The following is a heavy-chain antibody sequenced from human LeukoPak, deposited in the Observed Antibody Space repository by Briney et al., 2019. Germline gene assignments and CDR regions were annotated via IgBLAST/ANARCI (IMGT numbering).Heavy chain of an antibody. CDR3: ATDVGQWPENIFDY. D-gene: IGHD6-19*01. CDR2: ISSSGSTI. Sequence: RSGGSLRLSCAASGFTFSSYEMNWVRQAPGKGLEWVSYISSSGSTIYYADSVKGRFTISRDNAKNSLYLQMNSLRAEDTAVYYCATDVGQWPENIFDYRGQGTLVTVSS. V-gene: IGHV3-48*03. CDR1: GFTFSSYE. J-gene: IGHJ4*02.